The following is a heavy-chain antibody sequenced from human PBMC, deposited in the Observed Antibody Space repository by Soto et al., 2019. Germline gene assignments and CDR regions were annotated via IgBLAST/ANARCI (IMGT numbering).Heavy chain of an antibody. D-gene: IGHD6-19*01. CDR2: VFHTGTT. CDR1: ADAVSSPYY. J-gene: IGHJ5*02. Sequence: QVQLQESGPGLVKPSGTLSLTCAVSADAVSSPYYWCWVRQSPGKGLEWIGEVFHTGTTSYNPSLRSLVTISMDKSINQFSLDLSSVTAADTAVYYCARSAGWYAIHAWGPGTLVIVSS. CDR3: ARSAGWYAIHA. V-gene: IGHV4-4*02.